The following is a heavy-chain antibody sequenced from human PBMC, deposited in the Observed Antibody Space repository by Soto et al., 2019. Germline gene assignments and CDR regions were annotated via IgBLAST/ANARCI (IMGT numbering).Heavy chain of an antibody. J-gene: IGHJ6*02. CDR3: ARPQSRYGSGSYYYYGMDV. Sequence: PGVPLKISCKGSGYSFTSYWSSWVRQMPGKGLEWMGRIDPSDSYTNCSPSFQGHVTISADKSISTAYLQWSSLKASDTAMYYCARPQSRYGSGSYYYYGMDVWGQGTTVTVPS. CDR2: IDPSDSYT. V-gene: IGHV5-10-1*01. CDR1: GYSFTSYW. D-gene: IGHD3-10*01.